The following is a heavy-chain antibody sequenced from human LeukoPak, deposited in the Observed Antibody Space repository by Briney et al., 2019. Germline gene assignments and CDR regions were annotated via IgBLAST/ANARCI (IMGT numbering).Heavy chain of an antibody. CDR3: ARSWRVYSSGCWFDP. D-gene: IGHD6-19*01. J-gene: IGHJ5*02. V-gene: IGHV3-53*01. Sequence: GGSLRLSCAASGFNDHYNYLSWLGQAPRKGLDGVSVIYSGGRTYYADSVKGRFTISRDNSKNTLYLQRNSLRAEDTAVYYCARSWRVYSSGCWFDPWGQGTLVTVSS. CDR1: GFNDHYNY. CDR2: IYSGGRT.